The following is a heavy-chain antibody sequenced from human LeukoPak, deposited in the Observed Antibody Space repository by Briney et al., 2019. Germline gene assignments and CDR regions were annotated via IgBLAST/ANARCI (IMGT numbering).Heavy chain of an antibody. CDR3: ASTYGSGSSIPPGEY. CDR2: IYYSGST. D-gene: IGHD3-10*01. CDR1: GGSISTYF. V-gene: IGHV4-59*12. Sequence: MTSETLSLTCIVSGGSISTYFWSWIRQPPGKGLEWIGHIYYSGSTNYNPSLKSRVTISVDTSKNQFSLKLSSVTAADTAVYYCASTYGSGSSIPPGEYWGQGTLVTVSS. J-gene: IGHJ4*02.